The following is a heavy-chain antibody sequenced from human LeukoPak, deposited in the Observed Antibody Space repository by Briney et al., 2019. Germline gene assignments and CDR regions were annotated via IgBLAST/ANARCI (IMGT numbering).Heavy chain of an antibody. J-gene: IGHJ5*02. V-gene: IGHV3-48*04. Sequence: GGSLRLSCVASESTFSNYSLTWVRQAPGKGLEWVSYIRKTGGTNYYADSVKGRFTISRDNAKNSLFLQMNSLRVDDTAFYYCARVARQGGVEPGAIGDLWFDPRGQGTLVTISS. D-gene: IGHD2-2*02. CDR2: IRKTGGTN. CDR1: ESTFSNYS. CDR3: ARVARQGGVEPGAIGDLWFDP.